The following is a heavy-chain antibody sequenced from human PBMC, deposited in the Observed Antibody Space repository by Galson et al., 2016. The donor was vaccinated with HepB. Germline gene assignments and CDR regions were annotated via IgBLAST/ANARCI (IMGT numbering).Heavy chain of an antibody. CDR1: GVSISTDYW. J-gene: IGHJ4*02. CDR2: VYQTGTA. V-gene: IGHV4-4*02. CDR3: TRGTLGNTASMAFDY. Sequence: SETLSLTCSVSGVSISTDYWWSWVRQSPGEGFEWIGEVYQTGTAHYNPSFTRRATISVDTSKNQISLSLASVTAADTAIYYCTRGTLGNTASMAFDYWGQGTLASVSS. D-gene: IGHD5-24*01.